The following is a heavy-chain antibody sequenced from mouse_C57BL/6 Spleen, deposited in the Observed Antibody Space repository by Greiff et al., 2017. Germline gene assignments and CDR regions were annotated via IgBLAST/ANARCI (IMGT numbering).Heavy chain of an antibody. J-gene: IGHJ2*01. V-gene: IGHV1-82*01. CDR3: ARSGGGSYLHFDY. D-gene: IGHD1-1*02. CDR1: GYAFTSSW. Sequence: VQLQQSGAELVKPGASVKMSCKASGYAFTSSWMNWVKQRPGQGLEWIGRIYPGSGSTNYNGKFKGKATLTADKSSSTAYMQLSSLTSEHSAFYFCARSGGGSYLHFDYWGQGTTLTVSS. CDR2: IYPGSGST.